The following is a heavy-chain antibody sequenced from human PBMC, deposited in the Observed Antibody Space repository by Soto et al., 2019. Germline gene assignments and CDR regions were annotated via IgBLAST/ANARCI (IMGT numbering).Heavy chain of an antibody. D-gene: IGHD1-26*01. V-gene: IGHV3-15*01. CDR1: GFTFSNAW. CDR3: TTDFETALEWEQLRDY. J-gene: IGHJ4*02. Sequence: EVQLVESGGGLVKPGGSLRLSCAASGFTFSNAWMSWVRQAPGKGLEWVGRIKSKTDGGTTDYAAPVKGRFTISRDDSKHTLYLQMNSLKTEDTAVYYCTTDFETALEWEQLRDYWGQGTLVTVSS. CDR2: IKSKTDGGTT.